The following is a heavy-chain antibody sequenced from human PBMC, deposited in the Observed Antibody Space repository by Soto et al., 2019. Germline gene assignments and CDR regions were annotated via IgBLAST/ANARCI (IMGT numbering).Heavy chain of an antibody. J-gene: IGHJ4*02. CDR1: GFTFSNYW. V-gene: IGHV3-74*01. Sequence: EVQLVESGGGLVQPGGSLRLSCAASGFTFSNYWMHWVRPAPGKGLVWVSRLNSDGSSTNYAESVKGRFTISRDNAKNTLYLQMNSLIAEDTAVYYCARRLATVGAFDYWGKGTLVTVSS. CDR3: ARRLATVGAFDY. CDR2: LNSDGSST. D-gene: IGHD6-13*01.